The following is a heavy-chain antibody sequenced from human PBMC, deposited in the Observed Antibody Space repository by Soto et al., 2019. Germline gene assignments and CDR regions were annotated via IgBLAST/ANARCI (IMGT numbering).Heavy chain of an antibody. CDR1: GYTFTGYY. V-gene: IGHV1-2*04. J-gene: IGHJ4*02. Sequence: QVQLVQSGAEVKKPGASVKVSCKASGYTFTGYYMHWVRQAPGQGLEWMGWINPNSGDTNYAQKFQGWVTMTRDTSISTAYMELSRLRSDDTAVYYCARTGTTDPIFDYWGQGTLVTVSS. CDR3: ARTGTTDPIFDY. CDR2: INPNSGDT. D-gene: IGHD1-7*01.